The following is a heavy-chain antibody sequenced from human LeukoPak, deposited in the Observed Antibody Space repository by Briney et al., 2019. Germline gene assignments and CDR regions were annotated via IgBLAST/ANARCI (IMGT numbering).Heavy chain of an antibody. V-gene: IGHV4-4*07. CDR2: IYTSGST. CDR1: GGSISSYY. J-gene: IGHJ5*02. Sequence: SETLSLTCTVSGGSISSYYWSWIRQPAGKGLEWIGRIYTSGSTNYNPSLKSRVTMSVDMSKNQFSLKLSSVTAADTAVYYCAKQQLVLGWFDPWGQGTLVTVSS. CDR3: AKQQLVLGWFDP. D-gene: IGHD6-13*01.